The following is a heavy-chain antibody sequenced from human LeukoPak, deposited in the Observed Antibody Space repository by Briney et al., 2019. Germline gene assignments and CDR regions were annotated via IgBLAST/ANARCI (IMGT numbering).Heavy chain of an antibody. Sequence: PGGSLRLSCAASGFTFSSYEMNWVRQAPGKGLEWVSYISSSGSTIYYADSVKGRFTISRDNAKNSLYLQMNSLRAEDTAVYYCARDLLRVPTTPYDIWGQGTMVTVSS. V-gene: IGHV3-48*03. CDR3: ARDLLRVPTTPYDI. D-gene: IGHD2-15*01. CDR1: GFTFSSYE. CDR2: ISSSGSTI. J-gene: IGHJ3*02.